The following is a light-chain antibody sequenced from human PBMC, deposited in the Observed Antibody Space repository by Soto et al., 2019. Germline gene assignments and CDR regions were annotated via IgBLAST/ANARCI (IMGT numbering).Light chain of an antibody. J-gene: IGKJ1*01. V-gene: IGKV3-15*01. CDR2: DAS. Sequence: EMVMTQSPATLSVSPGERVTLSCRASQSVFSKLAWYQQRPGQAPTLLIFDASARAPGIPARFSGSGSGTEFTLTINSLQSEDFVVYLCMQYYKWPLRTFGQGTKVEIK. CDR1: QSVFSK. CDR3: MQYYKWPLRT.